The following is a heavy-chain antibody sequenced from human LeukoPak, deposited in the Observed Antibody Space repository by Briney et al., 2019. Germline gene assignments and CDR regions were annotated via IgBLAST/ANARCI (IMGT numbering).Heavy chain of an antibody. V-gene: IGHV3-7*01. Sequence: QPGGSLRLSCEATGFIFSDYWMAWVRQAPGKGLEWLANIKDDGSDKNYVESMKGRFTISRDNAKNSLYLQMNSLRAEDTAVYYCAKDGYYYDSSGHTGWFDPWGQGTLVTVSS. J-gene: IGHJ5*02. CDR2: IKDDGSDK. D-gene: IGHD3-22*01. CDR3: AKDGYYYDSSGHTGWFDP. CDR1: GFIFSDYW.